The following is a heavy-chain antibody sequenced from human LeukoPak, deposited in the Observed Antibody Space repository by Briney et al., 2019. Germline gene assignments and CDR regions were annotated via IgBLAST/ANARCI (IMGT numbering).Heavy chain of an antibody. CDR3: AKCSGSAYYDSSGYYGDY. Sequence: PGGSLRLSCAASGFTFSSYGMSWVRQAPGKGLEWVSAIVGSGSSTYYADSVKGRFTISRDNSKNTLYLQMNSLRAEDTAVYYCAKCSGSAYYDSSGYYGDYWGQGTLVTVSS. V-gene: IGHV3-23*01. D-gene: IGHD3-22*01. J-gene: IGHJ4*02. CDR2: IVGSGSST. CDR1: GFTFSSYG.